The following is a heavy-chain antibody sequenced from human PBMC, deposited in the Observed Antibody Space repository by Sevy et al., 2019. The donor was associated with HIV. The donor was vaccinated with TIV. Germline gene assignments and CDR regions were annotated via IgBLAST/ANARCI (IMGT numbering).Heavy chain of an antibody. Sequence: SETLSLTCTVSGTSFSSDSWTWIRQSPGKGLEWIGEINHTGSTNYNPSLKSRVTISVDTSKNQFSLKLTSVTAADTAIYSCARWRGTRVTMIVVVTTGYFDHWGQGTLVTVSS. CDR2: INHTGST. V-gene: IGHV4-34*01. CDR1: GTSFSSDS. CDR3: ARWRGTRVTMIVVVTTGYFDH. J-gene: IGHJ4*02. D-gene: IGHD3-22*01.